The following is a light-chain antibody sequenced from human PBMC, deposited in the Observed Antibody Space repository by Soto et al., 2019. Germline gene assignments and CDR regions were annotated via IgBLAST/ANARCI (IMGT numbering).Light chain of an antibody. Sequence: EIVMTQSPATPSVSPGERATLSCRASQSVDSNLVWYQQKPGQSPRLLIFRASTRASGIPARFSGSGFGTEFTLTISSLQSEDFAVYYCQQYHHWPPITFGQGTRLEIK. CDR1: QSVDSN. CDR2: RAS. V-gene: IGKV3-15*01. J-gene: IGKJ5*01. CDR3: QQYHHWPPIT.